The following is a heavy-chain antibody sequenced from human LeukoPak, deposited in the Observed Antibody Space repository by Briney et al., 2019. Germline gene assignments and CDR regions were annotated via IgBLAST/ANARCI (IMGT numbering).Heavy chain of an antibody. CDR2: ISSSDSTI. D-gene: IGHD3-10*01. CDR3: AKVSRSGNYSPLEY. V-gene: IGHV3-48*03. Sequence: PGGSLRLSCAASGFTFSAYEMNWVRQAPGKGLEWVSYISSSDSTIYYADSVKGRFTISRDNAKNSLYLQMNSLRAEDTALYHCAKVSRSGNYSPLEYWGQGTLVTVSS. CDR1: GFTFSAYE. J-gene: IGHJ4*02.